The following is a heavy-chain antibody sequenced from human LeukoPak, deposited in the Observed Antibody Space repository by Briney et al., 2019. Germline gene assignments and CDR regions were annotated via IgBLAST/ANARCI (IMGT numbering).Heavy chain of an antibody. V-gene: IGHV1-8*01. CDR2: MNPNSGNT. CDR1: GYTFTSYD. D-gene: IGHD5-18*01. J-gene: IGHJ5*02. Sequence: ASVKVSCKASGYTFTSYDINWVRQAAGQGLEWMGWMNPNSGNTGYGLKFQGRVTITADESTSTAYMELSSLRSEDTAVYYCARNPGIQLWSYNWFDPWGQGTLVTVSS. CDR3: ARNPGIQLWSYNWFDP.